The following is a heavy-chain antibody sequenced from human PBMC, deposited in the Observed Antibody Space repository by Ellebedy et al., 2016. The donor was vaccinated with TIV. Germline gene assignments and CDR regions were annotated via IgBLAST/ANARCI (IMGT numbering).Heavy chain of an antibody. CDR3: ARAYTSAWYFDL. D-gene: IGHD2-2*02. CDR2: FGTAGDP. CDR1: GFTFSSYD. V-gene: IGHV3-13*05. J-gene: IGHJ2*01. Sequence: PGGSLRLSCAASGFTFSSYDMHWVRQATGKGLEWVSAFGTAGDPYYPGSVKGRFTISRENAKNSLYLQMNSLRAGDTAVYYCARAYTSAWYFDLWGRGTLVTVSS.